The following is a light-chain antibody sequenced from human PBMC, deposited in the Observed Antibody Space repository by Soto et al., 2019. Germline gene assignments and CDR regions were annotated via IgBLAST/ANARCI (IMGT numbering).Light chain of an antibody. J-gene: IGLJ2*01. CDR2: EVS. CDR1: SNDIRAYNY. Sequence: QSALTQPASVSGSPGQSITISCTGTSNDIRAYNYVSWYQQYPGKAPKLMIYEVSNRPSGVSDRFSGSKSGSTASLTISGLQAEDEADYYCNSYTRSSTVVFGGGTKVTVL. CDR3: NSYTRSSTVV. V-gene: IGLV2-14*01.